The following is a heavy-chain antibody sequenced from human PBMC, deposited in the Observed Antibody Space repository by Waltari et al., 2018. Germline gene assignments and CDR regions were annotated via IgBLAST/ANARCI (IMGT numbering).Heavy chain of an antibody. D-gene: IGHD3-16*01. Sequence: QLQLQESGPGLVKPSETLSLTCTVSGGSISSSSYYWGWIRQPPGKGLEWIGSIYYSGSTYYNPSLESRVTRSVDTSKNQFSLKLSSVTAADTAVYYCARVGGWSYYYYYGMDVWGQGTTVTVSS. CDR3: ARVGGWSYYYYYGMDV. CDR1: GGSISSSSYY. J-gene: IGHJ6*02. CDR2: IYYSGST. V-gene: IGHV4-39*07.